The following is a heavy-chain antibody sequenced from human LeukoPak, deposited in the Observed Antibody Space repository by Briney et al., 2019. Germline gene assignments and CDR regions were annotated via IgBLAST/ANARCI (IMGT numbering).Heavy chain of an antibody. J-gene: IGHJ1*01. CDR3: AKDFRSRFLEWLEH. Sequence: GGSLRLSCAASGFTFDDYAMHWVRQAPGKGLEWVSLISWDGGSTYYAGSVKGRFTISRDNSKNSLYPQMNSLRAEDTALYYCAKDFRSRFLEWLEHWGQGTLVTVSS. D-gene: IGHD3-3*01. CDR2: ISWDGGST. V-gene: IGHV3-43D*04. CDR1: GFTFDDYA.